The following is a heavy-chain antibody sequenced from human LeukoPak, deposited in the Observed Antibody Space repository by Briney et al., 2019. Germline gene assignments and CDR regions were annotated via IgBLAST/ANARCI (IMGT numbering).Heavy chain of an antibody. CDR2: ISSSSSYI. V-gene: IGHV3-21*01. Sequence: GGSLRLSCAASGFTFSSYSMNWVRQAPGKGLEWVSSISSSSSYIYYADSVKGRFTISRDNAKNSLYLQMNSLRAEDTAVYYCASTYSGSYWHYFDYWGQGTLVTVSS. CDR3: ASTYSGSYWHYFDY. D-gene: IGHD1-26*01. J-gene: IGHJ4*02. CDR1: GFTFSSYS.